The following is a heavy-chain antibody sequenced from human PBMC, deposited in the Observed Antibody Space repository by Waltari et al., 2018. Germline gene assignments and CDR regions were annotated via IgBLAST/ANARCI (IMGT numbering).Heavy chain of an antibody. D-gene: IGHD3-3*01. Sequence: QVQLVQSGAEVKKPGASVRVSCRASRDTFRDYYMHWVRQAPGQGLEWLGWISPKTGGTHYAQKFEGRVTMTRDTSIRTAYMELSGLRSDDAAVYYCAREEFDVYDWDALDIWGQGTMVTVSS. J-gene: IGHJ3*02. V-gene: IGHV1-2*02. CDR1: RDTFRDYY. CDR3: AREEFDVYDWDALDI. CDR2: ISPKTGGT.